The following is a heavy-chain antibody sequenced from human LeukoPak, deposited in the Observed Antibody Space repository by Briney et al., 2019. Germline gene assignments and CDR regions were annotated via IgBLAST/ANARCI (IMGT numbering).Heavy chain of an antibody. CDR2: MNPNSGNT. D-gene: IGHD3-10*01. CDR3: ATYYYGSGSYWDY. J-gene: IGHJ4*02. Sequence: ASVKVSCKASGYTFTSYDINWVRQATGQGLEWMGWMNPNSGNTGYAQKFQGRVTMTRNTSISTAYMELSSLRSEDTAVYYCATYYYGSGSYWDYWGQGTLVTVSS. CDR1: GYTFTSYD. V-gene: IGHV1-8*01.